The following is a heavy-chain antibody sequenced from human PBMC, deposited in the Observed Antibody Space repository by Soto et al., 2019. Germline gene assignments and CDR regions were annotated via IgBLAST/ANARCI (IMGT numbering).Heavy chain of an antibody. D-gene: IGHD1-26*01. Sequence: SETLSLTCAVYCGSFSGYYWSWIRQPPGKGLEWIGEINHSGSTNYNPSLKSRVTISVDTPKNQFSLKLSSVTAADTAVYYCARGLGSGSYEGYWGQGTLVTVSS. CDR1: CGSFSGYY. V-gene: IGHV4-34*01. CDR2: INHSGST. J-gene: IGHJ4*02. CDR3: ARGLGSGSYEGY.